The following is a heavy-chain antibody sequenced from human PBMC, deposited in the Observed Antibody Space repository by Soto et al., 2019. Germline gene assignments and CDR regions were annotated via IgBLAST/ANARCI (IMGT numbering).Heavy chain of an antibody. CDR3: ARTPTPNYYYDSSGYYEFDY. J-gene: IGHJ4*02. CDR2: ISSSSSYT. CDR1: GFTFSDYY. D-gene: IGHD3-22*01. V-gene: IGHV3-11*06. Sequence: GGSLRLSCAASGFTFSDYYMSWIRQAPGKGLEWVSYISSSSSYTNYADSVKGRFTISRDNAKNSLYLQMNSLRAEDTAVYYCARTPTPNYYYDSSGYYEFDYWAQGTLVTVSS.